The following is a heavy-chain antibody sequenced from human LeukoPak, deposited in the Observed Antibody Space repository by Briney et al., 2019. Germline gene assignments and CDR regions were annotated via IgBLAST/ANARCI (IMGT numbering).Heavy chain of an antibody. CDR1: GFTFRSHA. J-gene: IGHJ4*02. CDR3: AKDFRIGYSAHFDY. V-gene: IGHV3-23*01. D-gene: IGHD2-21*01. CDR2: IYENGGTT. Sequence: GGSLRLSCVGSGFTFRSHAMSWGRQAPEKGLEFVSGIYENGGTTYYADSVKGRFSISRDNSKNTLYLQMDSLRGEDTAVYYCAKDFRIGYSAHFDYWGQGALVTVSS.